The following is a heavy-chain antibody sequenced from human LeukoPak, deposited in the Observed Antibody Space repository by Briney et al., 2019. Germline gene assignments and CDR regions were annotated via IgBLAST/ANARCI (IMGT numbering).Heavy chain of an antibody. J-gene: IGHJ4*02. V-gene: IGHV1-2*02. CDR2: INPNSGDT. CDR3: ARSTGRFCSGYSCYGNDY. CDR1: GYSFTGYY. D-gene: IGHD2-15*01. Sequence: ASVKVSCKASGYSFTGYYIHWVRQAPGQGLEWMGWINPNSGDTNYVQTFQGRVTMTRDTSISTAYMELSRLRSDDTAVYYCARSTGRFCSGYSCYGNDYWGQGTLVTVSS.